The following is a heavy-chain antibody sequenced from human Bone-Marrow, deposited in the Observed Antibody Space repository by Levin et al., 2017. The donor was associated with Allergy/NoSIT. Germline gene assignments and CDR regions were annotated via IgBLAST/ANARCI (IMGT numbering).Heavy chain of an antibody. CDR3: ARDRVRGVGIPAAHFDY. CDR2: ISSSSDYI. V-gene: IGHV3-21*01. CDR1: GFTFSSYP. Sequence: GGSLRLSCAASGFTFSSYPMNWVRQAPGKGLEWVSTISSSSDYIYYADSLKGRFTISRDNARNSLYLQMNSLGAEDTAVYYCARDRVRGVGIPAAHFDYWGQGTLVTVSS. D-gene: IGHD3-10*01. J-gene: IGHJ4*02.